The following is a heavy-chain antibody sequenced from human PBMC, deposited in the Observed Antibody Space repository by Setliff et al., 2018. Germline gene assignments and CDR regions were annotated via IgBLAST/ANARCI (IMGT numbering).Heavy chain of an antibody. CDR3: AKDDAYSSSWYYYYYYMDV. Sequence: GGSLRLSCAASGFIFSFHSMNWARQAPGKGLEWVSAISGSGGRTYYADSVKGRFTISRDNSKNTLYLQMNSLRAEDTAVYYCAKDDAYSSSWYYYYYYMDVWGKGTTVTVSS. D-gene: IGHD6-13*01. CDR1: GFIFSFHS. J-gene: IGHJ6*03. CDR2: ISGSGGRT. V-gene: IGHV3-23*01.